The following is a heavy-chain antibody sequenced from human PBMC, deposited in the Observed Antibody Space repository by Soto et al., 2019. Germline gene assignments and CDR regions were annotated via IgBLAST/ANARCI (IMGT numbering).Heavy chain of an antibody. CDR3: ARPFQAWPGGWYFDL. CDR2: IIPILGKA. J-gene: IGHJ2*01. CDR1: GGTFSSYS. D-gene: IGHD2-21*01. Sequence: QVQLVPSGAEVKKPGSSVKVSCKASGGTFSSYSINWVRQAPGQGLEWMGGIIPILGKANYAQKLQGRVTLTADESTSTAHMELNSLRNEDTAVYYCARPFQAWPGGWYFDLWGRGTLVTVSS. V-gene: IGHV1-69*01.